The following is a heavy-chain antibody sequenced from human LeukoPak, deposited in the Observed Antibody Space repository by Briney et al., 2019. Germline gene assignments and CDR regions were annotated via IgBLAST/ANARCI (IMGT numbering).Heavy chain of an antibody. CDR2: ISSSSSTI. CDR1: GFTFSTYS. D-gene: IGHD3-10*01. J-gene: IGHJ6*03. CDR3: ARGPSYPYYHYYMDV. V-gene: IGHV3-48*01. Sequence: GGSLRLSCAASGFTFSTYSMNWVRQAPGKGLEWVSYISSSSSTIYYADSVKGRFTISRDNAKNSLYLQTNSLRAEDTAVYYCARGPSYPYYHYYMDVWGKGTTVTVSS.